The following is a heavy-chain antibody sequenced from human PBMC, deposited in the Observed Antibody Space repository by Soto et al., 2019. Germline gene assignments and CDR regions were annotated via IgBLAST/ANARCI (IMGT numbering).Heavy chain of an antibody. CDR3: ARSPTVTTFRYFDY. CDR1: GGSISSYY. D-gene: IGHD4-4*01. V-gene: IGHV4-59*01. Sequence: PSETLSLTCTVSGGSISSYYWSWIRQPPGKGLEWIGYIYYSGSTNYNPSLKSRVTISVDTSKNQFSLKLSSVTAADTAVYYCARSPTVTTFRYFDYWGQGTLVTVSS. J-gene: IGHJ4*02. CDR2: IYYSGST.